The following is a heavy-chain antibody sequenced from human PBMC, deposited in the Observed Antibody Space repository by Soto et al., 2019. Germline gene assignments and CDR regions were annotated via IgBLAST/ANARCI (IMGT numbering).Heavy chain of an antibody. D-gene: IGHD3-9*01. CDR2: INPGDSET. J-gene: IGHJ4*02. V-gene: IGHV5-51*01. Sequence: GESVKISCKGSGYSFTIYCIAWVLQMPWKGLEWMAIINPGDSETKYSPSFQGQVTISADKSINTAYLQWSSLKASDTAMYYCARHATYYDILSGYYFDYWGQGTQVTVSS. CDR3: ARHATYYDILSGYYFDY. CDR1: GYSFTIYC.